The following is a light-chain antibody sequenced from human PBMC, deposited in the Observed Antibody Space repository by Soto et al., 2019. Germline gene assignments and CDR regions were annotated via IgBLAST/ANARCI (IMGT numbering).Light chain of an antibody. V-gene: IGKV3-20*01. CDR1: PSVSSSY. Sequence: EIVLTQSPGTLSLSPGGRATLSSSASPSVSSSYLAWYQQKPGQAPRLLIYGASSRATGIPDRFSGSGSGTDFTLAISRLVPEDFAVYYCQQYGSSPVTFGQGTKVDIK. CDR3: QQYGSSPVT. J-gene: IGKJ1*01. CDR2: GAS.